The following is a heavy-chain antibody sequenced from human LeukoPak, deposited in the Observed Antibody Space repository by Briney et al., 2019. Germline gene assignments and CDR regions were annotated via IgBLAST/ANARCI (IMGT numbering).Heavy chain of an antibody. V-gene: IGHV1-8*01. D-gene: IGHD4-17*01. CDR3: ARGPSRGVTTFVTETGFDY. CDR1: GYTFTSYD. J-gene: IGHJ4*02. CDR2: MNPNSGNT. Sequence: ASVKVSCKASGYTFTSYDINWVRQATGQGLEWMGWMNPNSGNTGYAQKFQGRVTMTRNTSISTAYMELSSLRSEDTAVYYCARGPSRGVTTFVTETGFDYWGQGTLVTVSS.